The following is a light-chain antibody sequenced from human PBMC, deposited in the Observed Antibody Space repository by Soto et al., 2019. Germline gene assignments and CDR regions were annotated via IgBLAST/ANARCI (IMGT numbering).Light chain of an antibody. CDR3: KQYGSSPT. CDR1: QSVSSY. CDR2: DVS. V-gene: IGKV3-20*01. Sequence: EIVLTQSPATLSLSPGETATLSCRASQSVSSYLAWYQQKPGQAPRLLIYDVSSRASGIQDRFSGSGSGTEFTLSIRRLEPEDFAVYYCKQYGSSPTCGQGTKVDIK. J-gene: IGKJ1*01.